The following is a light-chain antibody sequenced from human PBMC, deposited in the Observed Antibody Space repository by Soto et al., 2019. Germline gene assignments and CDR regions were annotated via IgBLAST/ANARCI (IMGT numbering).Light chain of an antibody. V-gene: IGKV3-11*01. CDR2: DAS. Sequence: EIVLTQSPGTLSLSPGERATLSCRASQSVSSYLAWYQQKPGQAPRLLIYDASNRATGIPARFSGSGSGTDFTLTISSLEPEDFATYYCQQSYCTRTWTFGQGTKVEIK. CDR1: QSVSSY. J-gene: IGKJ1*01. CDR3: QQSYCTRTWT.